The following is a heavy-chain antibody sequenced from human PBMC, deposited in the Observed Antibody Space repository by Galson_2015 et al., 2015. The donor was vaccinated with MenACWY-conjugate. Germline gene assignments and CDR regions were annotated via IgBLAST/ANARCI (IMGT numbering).Heavy chain of an antibody. CDR2: IKSKTDGGTT. Sequence: SLRLSCAASGFTFSNAWMSWVRQAPGKGLEWVGRIKSKTDGGTTDYAAPVKGRFTISRDDSENTLYLQMNSLKTEDTAVYYCTTSYYDYVWGSYRYDYFDYWGQGTLVTVSS. J-gene: IGHJ4*02. CDR3: TTSYYDYVWGSYRYDYFDY. D-gene: IGHD3-16*02. CDR1: GFTFSNAW. V-gene: IGHV3-15*01.